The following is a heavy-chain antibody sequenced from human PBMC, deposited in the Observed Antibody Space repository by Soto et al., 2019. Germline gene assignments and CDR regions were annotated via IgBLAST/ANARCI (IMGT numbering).Heavy chain of an antibody. V-gene: IGHV3-23*01. CDR2: ISGSGGST. CDR1: GFTFSSYA. CDR3: AKDPKYSSSWYFPLDAFDI. J-gene: IGHJ3*02. Sequence: PVGSLRLSCAASGFTFSSYAMSWVRQAPGKGLEWVSAISGSGGSTYYADSVKGRFTISRDNSKNTLYLQMNSLRAEDTAVYYCAKDPKYSSSWYFPLDAFDIWGQGTMVTVSS. D-gene: IGHD6-13*01.